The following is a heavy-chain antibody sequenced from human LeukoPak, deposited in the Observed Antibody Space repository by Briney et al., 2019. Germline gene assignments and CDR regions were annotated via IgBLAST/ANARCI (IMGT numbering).Heavy chain of an antibody. Sequence: PGGSLRLSCAASGFTFNSYGMHWVRQAPGKGLEWVAFISDDGSNKYHADSVEGRFTISRDNSKNTLYLQMNSLRAEDTAVYYCAKDLAFFDYVDAFDIWGQGTMVTVSS. CDR3: AKDLAFFDYVDAFDI. D-gene: IGHD4/OR15-4a*01. CDR2: ISDDGSNK. J-gene: IGHJ3*02. V-gene: IGHV3-30*18. CDR1: GFTFNSYG.